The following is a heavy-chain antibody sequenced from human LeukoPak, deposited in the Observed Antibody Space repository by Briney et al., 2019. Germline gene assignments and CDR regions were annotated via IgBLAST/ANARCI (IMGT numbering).Heavy chain of an antibody. V-gene: IGHV4-34*01. CDR3: ARGVVVVPAAMRGYYYYYMDV. Sequence: SETLSLTCAVYGGSFSGYYWSWIRQPPGKGLEWIGEINHSGSTNYNPSLKSRVTISVDSSKNQFSLKLSSVTAADTAVYYCARGVVVVPAAMRGYYYYYMDVWGKGTTVTVSS. CDR1: GGSFSGYY. J-gene: IGHJ6*03. CDR2: INHSGST. D-gene: IGHD2-2*01.